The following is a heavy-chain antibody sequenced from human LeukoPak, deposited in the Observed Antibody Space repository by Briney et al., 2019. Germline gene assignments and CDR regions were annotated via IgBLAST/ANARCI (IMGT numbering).Heavy chain of an antibody. J-gene: IGHJ4*02. D-gene: IGHD2-2*01. CDR1: GYTFTSYG. Sequence: ASVKVSCKASGYTFTSYGISWVRQAPGQGLEWMGWISAYNGKTNYAQKLQGRVTMTTDTSTSTASMELRSLTSDDTAVYYCARGPRGYCSSTSCRIFDYWGQGTLVTVSS. CDR3: ARGPRGYCSSTSCRIFDY. CDR2: ISAYNGKT. V-gene: IGHV1-18*04.